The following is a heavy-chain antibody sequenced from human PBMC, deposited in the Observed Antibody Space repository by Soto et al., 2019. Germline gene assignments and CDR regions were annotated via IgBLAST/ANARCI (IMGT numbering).Heavy chain of an antibody. Sequence: PAGSLTPSCVVSGFISSMYWIHWVRQVPGQSPFWVSRISNDGTTTIYADSVRGRLTISTDNSKNTLYLRMHYFQPADTAIYYYTRGAWADLLGKGGHWGQGTLVTVSS. J-gene: IGHJ4*02. D-gene: IGHD3-16*01. CDR1: GFISSMYW. V-gene: IGHV3-74*01. CDR2: ISNDGTTT. CDR3: TRGAWADLLGKGGH.